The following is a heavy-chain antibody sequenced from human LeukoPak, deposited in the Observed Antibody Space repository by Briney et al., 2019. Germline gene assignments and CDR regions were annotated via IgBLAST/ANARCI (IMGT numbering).Heavy chain of an antibody. CDR3: ARDYYDSSSSPFDY. J-gene: IGHJ4*02. Sequence: GGSLRLSCAASGFTFSSYSMNWVRQAPGKGLERVSYISSTTTTIYYADSVKGRFTISRDNANNSLYLQMNSLRAEDTAVYYCARDYYDSSSSPFDYWGQGTLVIVSS. V-gene: IGHV3-48*01. D-gene: IGHD3-22*01. CDR1: GFTFSSYS. CDR2: ISSTTTTI.